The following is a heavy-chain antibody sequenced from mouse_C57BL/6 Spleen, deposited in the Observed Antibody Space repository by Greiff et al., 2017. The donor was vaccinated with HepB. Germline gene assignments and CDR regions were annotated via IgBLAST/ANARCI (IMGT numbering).Heavy chain of an antibody. Sequence: DVKLVESGGGLVKPGGSLKLSCAASGFTFSDYGMHWVRQAPEKGLEWVAYISSGSSTIYYADTVKGRFTISRDNAKNTLFLQMTSLRSEDTAMYYCAGDYYGISPWFAYWGQGTLVTVSA. CDR3: AGDYYGISPWFAY. D-gene: IGHD1-1*01. J-gene: IGHJ3*01. CDR2: ISSGSSTI. CDR1: GFTFSDYG. V-gene: IGHV5-17*01.